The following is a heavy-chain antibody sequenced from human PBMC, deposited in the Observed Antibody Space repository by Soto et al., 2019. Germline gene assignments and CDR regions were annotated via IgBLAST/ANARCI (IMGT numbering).Heavy chain of an antibody. J-gene: IGHJ3*02. CDR1: GGTFSSYA. Sequence: QVQLVQSGAEVKKPGSSVKVSCKASGGTFSSYAISWVRQAPGQGLEWMGGIIPIFGTANYAQKFQVRVTITADESTSTAYMELSSLRSEDTAVYYCARVLKGYYDSSGYAFDIWGQGTMVTVSS. D-gene: IGHD3-22*01. V-gene: IGHV1-69*01. CDR2: IIPIFGTA. CDR3: ARVLKGYYDSSGYAFDI.